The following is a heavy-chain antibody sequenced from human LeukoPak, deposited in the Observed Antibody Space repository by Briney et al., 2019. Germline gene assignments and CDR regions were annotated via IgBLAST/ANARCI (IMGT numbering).Heavy chain of an antibody. D-gene: IGHD3/OR15-3a*01. Sequence: PGGSLRLSCAASGFTFSSYSMNWVRQAPGKGLEWVSYISSSSSTIYYADSVKGRFTISRDNAKNSLYLQMNSLRAEDTAVYYCAKSRTGHDAFDIWGQGTEVTVSS. CDR2: ISSSSSTI. CDR3: AKSRTGHDAFDI. J-gene: IGHJ3*02. CDR1: GFTFSSYS. V-gene: IGHV3-48*01.